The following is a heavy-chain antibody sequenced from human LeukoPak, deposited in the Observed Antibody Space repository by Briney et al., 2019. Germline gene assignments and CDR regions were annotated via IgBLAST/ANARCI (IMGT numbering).Heavy chain of an antibody. CDR1: GGSISSSSYY. Sequence: SETLSLTCTVSGGSISSSSYYWGWIRQPPGKGLEWIGRIYYSGSTYYNPSLKSRVPISVDTSKNQFSLKLSSVTAADTAVYYCARHGYCSSTSCYKNWFDPWGQGTLVTVSS. CDR3: ARHGYCSSTSCYKNWFDP. D-gene: IGHD2-2*02. J-gene: IGHJ5*02. V-gene: IGHV4-39*01. CDR2: IYYSGST.